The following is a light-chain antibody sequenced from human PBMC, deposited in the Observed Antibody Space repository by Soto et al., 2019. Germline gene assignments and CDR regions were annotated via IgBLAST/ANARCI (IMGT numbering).Light chain of an antibody. J-gene: IGKJ4*01. CDR2: DAS. Sequence: DIQLTQSPSFLSASIGDRVTITCRASQDFSNFLAWYQQKPGRAPKLLMCDASTLQSGVPSRFSGSGSGTEFTLTISSLQPEDFATYYCQQLYSFPLTFGGGTKVDIK. CDR1: QDFSNF. CDR3: QQLYSFPLT. V-gene: IGKV1-9*01.